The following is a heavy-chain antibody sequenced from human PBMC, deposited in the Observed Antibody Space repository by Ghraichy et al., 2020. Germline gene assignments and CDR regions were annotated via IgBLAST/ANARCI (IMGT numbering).Heavy chain of an antibody. CDR3: ARDGPGGARGAFDI. D-gene: IGHD3-10*01. CDR2: IYHSGST. J-gene: IGHJ3*02. V-gene: IGHV4-31*03. Sequence: SETLSLTCTVSGGSISSGGYYWSWIRQHPGKGLEWIGYIYHSGSTYYNPSLKSRVTVSVDTSVNQFSLKLSSVTAADAAMYYCARDGPGGARGAFDIWGRGTMVIVSS. CDR1: GGSISSGGYY.